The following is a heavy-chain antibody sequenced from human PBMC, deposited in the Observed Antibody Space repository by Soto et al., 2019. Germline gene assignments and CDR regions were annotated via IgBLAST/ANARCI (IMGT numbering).Heavy chain of an antibody. CDR3: ARGNPFNYAGFDV. CDR2: MNAKSGDT. J-gene: IGHJ6*02. CDR1: GYTXXXFX. V-gene: IGHV1-8*01. D-gene: IGHD3-16*01. Sequence: QAHXEQSGAEVXXPGASVXVSCXXXGYTXXXFXINXXXXXXXXXPEWMGWMNAKSGDTFFAQRFQGKFNMTWDTSLSTAYMEVGSLTSDDTAMYYCARGNPFNYAGFDVWGQGTTVAVSS.